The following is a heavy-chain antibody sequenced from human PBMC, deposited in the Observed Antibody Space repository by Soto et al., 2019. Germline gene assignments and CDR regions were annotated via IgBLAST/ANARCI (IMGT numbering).Heavy chain of an antibody. CDR1: GFFISSDNY. D-gene: IGHD2-15*01. CDR3: ARARWYDAFDV. CDR2: IFHGGNT. J-gene: IGHJ3*01. Sequence: SETLSLTCAVSGFFISSDNYWGWIRKPPGEGLEWIGSIFHGGNTYYNPSLKSRVTISVDMSKNQFSLKLNSVTAADTAVYYCARARWYDAFDVWGQGTVVTVSS. V-gene: IGHV4-38-2*01.